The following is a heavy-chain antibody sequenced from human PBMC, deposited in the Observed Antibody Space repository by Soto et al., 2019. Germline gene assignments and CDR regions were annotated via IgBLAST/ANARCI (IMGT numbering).Heavy chain of an antibody. CDR2: IYKSTTT. Sequence: SETLSLTCSVSGDSISTVDYFWAWIRQPPGQALEYIGYIYKSTTTYYNPSFESRVAISLDTSKSQFSLTVTSVTAADTAVYFCARGRYCLNGRCFPNWLDSWGQGTLVTVSS. V-gene: IGHV4-30-4*01. J-gene: IGHJ5*01. CDR3: ARGRYCLNGRCFPNWLDS. CDR1: GDSISTVDYF. D-gene: IGHD2-15*01.